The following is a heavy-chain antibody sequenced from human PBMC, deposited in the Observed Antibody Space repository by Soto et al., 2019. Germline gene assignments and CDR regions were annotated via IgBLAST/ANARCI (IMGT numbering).Heavy chain of an antibody. CDR2: LNGGTGQT. CDR3: ARGKGMEENYYYYGMDI. V-gene: IGHV1-3*01. Sequence: QVQVVQSGAEVKKPGASVKVSCKASGYTFSTYAIHWVRQAPGQSLEWMGWLNGGTGQTRYSQRFQDRVTITRDTSASTAYMEVSSLRPEDTAVYYCARGKGMEENYYYYGMDIWGQGTTVTV. J-gene: IGHJ6*02. D-gene: IGHD1-1*01. CDR1: GYTFSTYA.